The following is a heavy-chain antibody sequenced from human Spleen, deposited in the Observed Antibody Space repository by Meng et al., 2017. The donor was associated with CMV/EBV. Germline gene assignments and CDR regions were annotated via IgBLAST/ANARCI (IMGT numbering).Heavy chain of an antibody. Sequence: GESLKISCAASGFTFSSHGMHWVRQAAGKGLEWVAFIRYDGSNKYYADSVKGRFTISRDNSKNPLYLQMKSLRAEDTAVYYCAKDMGGGYAADYWGQGTLVTVSS. CDR1: GFTFSSHG. D-gene: IGHD2-2*01. V-gene: IGHV3-30*02. CDR2: IRYDGSNK. CDR3: AKDMGGGYAADY. J-gene: IGHJ4*02.